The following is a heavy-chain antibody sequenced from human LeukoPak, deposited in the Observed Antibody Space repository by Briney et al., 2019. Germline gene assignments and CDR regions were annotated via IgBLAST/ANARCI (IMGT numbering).Heavy chain of an antibody. J-gene: IGHJ4*02. Sequence: SVKVSCTASGFTFTSSAVQWVRQARGQRLEWIGWIVVGSGNTNYAQKFQERVTITRDMSTSTAYMELSSLRSEDTAVYYCAAPYCTNGVCWFDYWGQGTLVTVSS. V-gene: IGHV1-58*01. CDR1: GFTFTSSA. CDR2: IVVGSGNT. CDR3: AAPYCTNGVCWFDY. D-gene: IGHD2-8*01.